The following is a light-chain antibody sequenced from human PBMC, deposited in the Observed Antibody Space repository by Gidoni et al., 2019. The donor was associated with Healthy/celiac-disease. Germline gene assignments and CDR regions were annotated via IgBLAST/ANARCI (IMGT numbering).Light chain of an antibody. CDR2: DVT. CDR1: SSDVGGYDY. CDR3: CSYAGSYTYVV. Sequence: QSALTQPRSVSGSPGQSVTISCTGTSSDVGGYDYVSWCQQHPGKAPKLIIYDVTKRPSGVSGRFSGSKSGNTASLTISGLQPEDEADYYCCSYAGSYTYVVFGGGTKLTVL. V-gene: IGLV2-11*01. J-gene: IGLJ2*01.